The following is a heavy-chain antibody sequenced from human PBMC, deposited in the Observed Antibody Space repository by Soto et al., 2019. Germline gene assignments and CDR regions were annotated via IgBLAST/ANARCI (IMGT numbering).Heavy chain of an antibody. Sequence: EVQLVESGGGLVQPGGSLRLSCAASGFTFTDHYMDWVRQAPGKGLEWVGRARNKVIGYIIAYAASVEGRFIISSDDSKTSLYLQMNSLKTEDTAVYFCARLMGTSFDLWGQGTLVTVYS. CDR2: ARNKVIGYII. J-gene: IGHJ4*02. CDR3: ARLMGTSFDL. D-gene: IGHD2-8*01. V-gene: IGHV3-72*01. CDR1: GFTFTDHY.